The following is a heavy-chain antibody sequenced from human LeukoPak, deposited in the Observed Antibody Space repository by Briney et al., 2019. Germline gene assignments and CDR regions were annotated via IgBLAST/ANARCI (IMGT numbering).Heavy chain of an antibody. V-gene: IGHV3-23*01. D-gene: IGHD3-10*01. J-gene: IGHJ4*02. Sequence: GGSLRLSCAASGFTFSSYSMSWVRQGPGTGLEWVSAISGSGDTTFYADSVRGRFTISRDNSKNTLYLQMSSLGAEDTAVYYCATGLSGSYYNPFDYWGQGTLVTVSS. CDR2: ISGSGDTT. CDR1: GFTFSSYS. CDR3: ATGLSGSYYNPFDY.